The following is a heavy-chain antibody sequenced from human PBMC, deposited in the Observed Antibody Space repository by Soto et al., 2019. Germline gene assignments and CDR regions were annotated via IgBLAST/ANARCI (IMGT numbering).Heavy chain of an antibody. Sequence: QVQLVESGGGVVQPGRSLRLSCAASGFTFSSYAMHWVRQAPGKGLEWVAVISYDGSNKYYADSVKGRFTISRDNSKNTLYLQMNSLRAEDTAVYYCARVYSGYSYYFDYCGQGTLVTVSS. J-gene: IGHJ4*02. V-gene: IGHV3-30-3*01. D-gene: IGHD5-12*01. CDR1: GFTFSSYA. CDR3: ARVYSGYSYYFDY. CDR2: ISYDGSNK.